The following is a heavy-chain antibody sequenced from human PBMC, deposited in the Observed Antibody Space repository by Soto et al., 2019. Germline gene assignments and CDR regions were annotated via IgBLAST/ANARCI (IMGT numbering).Heavy chain of an antibody. J-gene: IGHJ4*02. CDR2: IRSSSSTI. CDR1: GLTFSSYS. Sequence: EVQLVESGGGLVQPGGSLRLSCAASGLTFSSYSMNWVRQAPGKGLEWVSYIRSSSSTIYYADSVKGRFTISRDNAKKSLYLQMNSLRDEDTAVYYCASLVQAGWDYWGQGTLVTVSS. V-gene: IGHV3-48*02. CDR3: ASLVQAGWDY. D-gene: IGHD6-19*01.